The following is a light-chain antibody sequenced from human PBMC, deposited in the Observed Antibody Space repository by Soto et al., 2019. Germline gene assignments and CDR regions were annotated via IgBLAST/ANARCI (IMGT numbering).Light chain of an antibody. V-gene: IGLV1-51*01. CDR1: SSNIGNNY. Sequence: QSVLTQSPSVSAAPGQKVTISCSGSSSNIGNNYVSWYQQLPGTAPKLLIYDNNKRPSGIPDRFSGSKSGTSGTLDITGLQSEDEADYYCQTWGTGMGVFGGGTKLTVL. J-gene: IGLJ2*01. CDR2: DNN. CDR3: QTWGTGMGV.